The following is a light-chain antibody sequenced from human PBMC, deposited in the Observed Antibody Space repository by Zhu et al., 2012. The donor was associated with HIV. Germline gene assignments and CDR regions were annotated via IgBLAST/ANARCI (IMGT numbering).Light chain of an antibody. CDR3: QQRNSNWFT. Sequence: IVLTQSPATLSLSPGERATLSCRASQSIGTYLAWHQQKPGQAPRLLMYDASNRATGISPRFSGSGSGTDFTLTISSLEPEDFAVYYCQQRNSNWFTFGGGTKVEI. CDR1: QSIGTY. CDR2: DAS. V-gene: IGKV3-11*01. J-gene: IGKJ4*01.